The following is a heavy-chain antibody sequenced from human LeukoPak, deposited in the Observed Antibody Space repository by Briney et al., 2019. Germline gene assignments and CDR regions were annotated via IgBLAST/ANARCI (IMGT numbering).Heavy chain of an antibody. Sequence: GGSLRLSCAASAFTFSSYAMSWVRQAPGKGLEWVSVIQSGGSTYYADSVKGRFTISRDNSKNTVYLQMSSLRAEDTAVYYCARYFYDSSGYAYYFDYWGQGTPVTVSS. D-gene: IGHD3-22*01. CDR2: IQSGGST. J-gene: IGHJ4*02. CDR1: AFTFSSYA. V-gene: IGHV3-53*01. CDR3: ARYFYDSSGYAYYFDY.